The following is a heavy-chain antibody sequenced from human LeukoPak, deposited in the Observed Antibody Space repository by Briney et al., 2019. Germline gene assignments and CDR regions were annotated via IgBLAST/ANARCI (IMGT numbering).Heavy chain of an antibody. D-gene: IGHD5-18*01. J-gene: IGHJ3*02. V-gene: IGHV3-23*01. Sequence: GGSLRLSCAASGFTLSSYAMSWVRQAPGKGLEWVSAISGSGGSTYSADSVKGRFTISRDNSKNTLYLQMNSLRVEDTAVYYCAKGLDTTISNEAVDIWGQGTMVTVSS. CDR1: GFTLSSYA. CDR3: AKGLDTTISNEAVDI. CDR2: ISGSGGST.